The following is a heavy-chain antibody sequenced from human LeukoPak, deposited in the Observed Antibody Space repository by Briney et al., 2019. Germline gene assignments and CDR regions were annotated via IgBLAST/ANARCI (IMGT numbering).Heavy chain of an antibody. CDR2: IYYSGST. Sequence: SETLSLTCTVSGGSISSYYWSWIRQPPGKGLEWIGYIYYSGSTNYNPSLKSRVTISVDTSKNQFSLKLSSVTAADTAVYYRARRAADYGDYAWDYWGQGTLVTVSS. D-gene: IGHD4-17*01. CDR3: ARRAADYGDYAWDY. V-gene: IGHV4-59*08. J-gene: IGHJ4*02. CDR1: GGSISSYY.